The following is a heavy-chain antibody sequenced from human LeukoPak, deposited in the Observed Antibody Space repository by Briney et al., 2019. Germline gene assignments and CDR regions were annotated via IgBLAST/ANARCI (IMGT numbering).Heavy chain of an antibody. Sequence: GESLKISCKASGYVFAAYWIGWVRQMPGKGLEWMGIIFPGDSDTRYSPSFQGQVTISADKSISTAYLQWSSLKASDAAMYYCARLWATGNHFDYWGQGTLVTVSS. CDR2: IFPGDSDT. CDR3: ARLWATGNHFDY. CDR1: GYVFAAYW. J-gene: IGHJ4*02. V-gene: IGHV5-51*01. D-gene: IGHD6-13*01.